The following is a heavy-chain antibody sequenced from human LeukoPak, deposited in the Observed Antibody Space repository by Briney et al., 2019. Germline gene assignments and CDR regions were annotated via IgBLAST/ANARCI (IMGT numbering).Heavy chain of an antibody. D-gene: IGHD4-23*01. V-gene: IGHV3-7*01. Sequence: GGSLRLSCTASGFSFSSSWMSWVRQAPGKGLEWVANIKYDGSEKYYVDSVKGRFTISRDNTKNSLYLQMDSLGAEDTAVCYCATDYGGGYFDYWGQGTLVTVSS. CDR1: GFSFSSSW. CDR3: ATDYGGGYFDY. CDR2: IKYDGSEK. J-gene: IGHJ4*02.